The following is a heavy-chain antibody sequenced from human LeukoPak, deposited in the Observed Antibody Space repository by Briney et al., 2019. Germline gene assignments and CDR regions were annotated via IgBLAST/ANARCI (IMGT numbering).Heavy chain of an antibody. CDR3: ARDGRHRYYYDSSGFYGSWFDP. V-gene: IGHV1-18*01. D-gene: IGHD3-22*01. J-gene: IGHJ5*02. CDR1: GYTFTSYD. Sequence: ASVKVSCKASGYTFTSYDINWVRQATGQGLEWMGWISGYNGNTKYAQKLQGRVTMTTDTSTTTAYMELRSLRSDDTAVYYCARDGRHRYYYDSSGFYGSWFDPWGQGTLVTVSS. CDR2: ISGYNGNT.